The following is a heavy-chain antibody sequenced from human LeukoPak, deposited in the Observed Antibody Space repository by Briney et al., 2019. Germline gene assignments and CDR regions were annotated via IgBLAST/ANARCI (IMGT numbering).Heavy chain of an antibody. D-gene: IGHD6-19*01. V-gene: IGHV3-30-3*01. CDR2: ISYDGSNK. J-gene: IGHJ4*02. CDR1: GFTFGSYA. CDR3: ARESVAGSFDY. Sequence: GGSLRLSCAASGFTFGSYAMHWVRQAPGKGLEWVAVISYDGSNKYYADSVKGRFTISRDNSKNTLYLQMNSLRAEDTAVYYCARESVAGSFDYWGQGTLVTVSS.